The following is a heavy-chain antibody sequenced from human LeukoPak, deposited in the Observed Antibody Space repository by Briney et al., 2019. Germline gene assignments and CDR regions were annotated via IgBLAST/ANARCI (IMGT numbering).Heavy chain of an antibody. CDR1: GFIFSSYG. CDR2: ISYDGSNK. D-gene: IGHD1-26*01. J-gene: IGHJ4*02. CDR3: AKGPRSVGAVADY. Sequence: HPGRPLRLSCAASGFIFSSYGMHWVRQAPGKGLEWLAVISYDGSNKYYADSVKGRFTISRDNSKNTLYLQMNSLRAEDTAVYYCAKGPRSVGAVADYWGQGTLVTVSS. V-gene: IGHV3-30*18.